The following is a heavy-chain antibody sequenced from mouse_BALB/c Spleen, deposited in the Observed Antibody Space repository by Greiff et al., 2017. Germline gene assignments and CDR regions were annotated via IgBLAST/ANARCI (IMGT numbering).Heavy chain of an antibody. CDR3: ARGITGAMDY. CDR2: ISSGGSYT. J-gene: IGHJ4*01. D-gene: IGHD2-4*01. CDR1: GFTFSSYT. Sequence: EVKLVESGGGLVKPGGSLKLSCAASGFTFSSYTMSWVRQTPEKRLEWVATISSGGSYTYYPDSVKGRFTISRDNAKNTLYLQMSSLKSEDTAMYYCARGITGAMDYWGQGTSVTVSS. V-gene: IGHV5-6-4*01.